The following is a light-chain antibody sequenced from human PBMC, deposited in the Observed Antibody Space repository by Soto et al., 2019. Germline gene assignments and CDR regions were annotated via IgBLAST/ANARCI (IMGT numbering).Light chain of an antibody. CDR1: SGDVGGYNY. CDR3: SSYAGRNTWV. CDR2: EVT. V-gene: IGLV2-8*01. J-gene: IGLJ3*02. Sequence: QSVLTQPPSASGSPGQSVTISCTGISGDVGGYNYVSWYQHHPGKAPKLIIYEVTKRPSGVPDRFSGAKSGNTASLTVSGLQAEDEAAYFCSSYAGRNTWVFGGGTKLTVL.